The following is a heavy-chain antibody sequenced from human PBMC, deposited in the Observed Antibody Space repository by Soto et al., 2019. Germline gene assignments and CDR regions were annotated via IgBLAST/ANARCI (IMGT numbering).Heavy chain of an antibody. J-gene: IGHJ5*02. V-gene: IGHV1-69*13. CDR2: IIPIFGTA. Sequence: SVKVSCKASGGTFSSYAISWVRQAPGQGREWMGGIIPIFGTANYAQKFQGRVTITADESTSTAYMELSSLRSEDTAVYYCARDPRRSGGGWFDPWGKGXLVTVSS. CDR1: GGTFSSYA. D-gene: IGHD2-15*01. CDR3: ARDPRRSGGGWFDP.